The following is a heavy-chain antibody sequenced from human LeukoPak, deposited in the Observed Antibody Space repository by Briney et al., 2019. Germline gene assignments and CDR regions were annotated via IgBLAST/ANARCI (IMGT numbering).Heavy chain of an antibody. J-gene: IGHJ4*02. CDR2: IYYSGST. D-gene: IGHD6-13*01. Sequence: PSETLSLTCTVSGGSISSYYWSWIRQPPGKGLEWIGYIYYSGSTNYNPSLKSRVAISVDTSKNQFSLKLSSVTAADTAVYYCARLIAAAEGYFDYWGQGTLVTVSS. CDR3: ARLIAAAEGYFDY. V-gene: IGHV4-59*01. CDR1: GGSISSYY.